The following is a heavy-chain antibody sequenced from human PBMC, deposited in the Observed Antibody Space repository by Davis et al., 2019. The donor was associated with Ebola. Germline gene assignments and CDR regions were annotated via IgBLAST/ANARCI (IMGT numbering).Heavy chain of an antibody. CDR3: ARIITGTLDYYYYDMDV. CDR1: GFTFSSYS. Sequence: GESLKISCAASGFTFSSYSMNWVRQAPGKGLEWVSYISSSSSTIYYADSVKGRFTISRDNAKNSLYLQMNSLRDEDTAVYYCARIITGTLDYYYYDMDVWGQGTTVTVSS. D-gene: IGHD1-7*01. V-gene: IGHV3-48*02. J-gene: IGHJ6*02. CDR2: ISSSSSTI.